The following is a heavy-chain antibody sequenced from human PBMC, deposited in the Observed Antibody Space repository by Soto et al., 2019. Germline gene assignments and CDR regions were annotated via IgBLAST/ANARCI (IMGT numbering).Heavy chain of an antibody. CDR3: ARDYDFTCDY. D-gene: IGHD3-16*01. CDR1: GLIFSNYW. CDR2: IKPDGSEK. Sequence: EVQLVESGGGLVQPGGSMRLSCEASGLIFSNYWMAWVRQAPGKGLEWVANIKPDGSEKNYVDSVKGRFTISRDNAQNSLYLRMDSLRIEDTAVYYCARDYDFTCDYWGQGTLVTVSS. V-gene: IGHV3-7*01. J-gene: IGHJ4*02.